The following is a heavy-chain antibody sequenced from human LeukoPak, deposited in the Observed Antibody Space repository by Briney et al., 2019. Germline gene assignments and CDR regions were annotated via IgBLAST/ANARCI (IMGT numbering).Heavy chain of an antibody. V-gene: IGHV3-21*01. D-gene: IGHD6-6*01. CDR1: GFXFSSYS. CDR2: SSSSSSYI. Sequence: GGSLRLSCAASGFXFSSYSMNWVREAPGKGLEWVLSSSSSSSYIYYAESVKGRFTISRDNAKNSLYLQMNSLRAEDTAVYYCARDGSIAARLYWGQGTLVTVSS. J-gene: IGHJ4*02. CDR3: ARDGSIAARLY.